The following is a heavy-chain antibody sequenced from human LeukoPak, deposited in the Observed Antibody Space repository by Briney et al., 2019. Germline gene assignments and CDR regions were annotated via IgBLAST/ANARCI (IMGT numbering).Heavy chain of an antibody. D-gene: IGHD2/OR15-2a*01. V-gene: IGHV5-51*01. CDR1: GYTFTNYW. CDR3: ARAGYSNRWDGVDY. CDR2: IYPGDSDT. Sequence: GESLKISCNGSGYTFTNYWIGWVRQMPGKGLEVMGIIYPGDSDTRYSPSFQGQVTISVDKSTNTAYLQWSSLKASDSAMYYCARAGYSNRWDGVDYWGQGTLVTVSS. J-gene: IGHJ4*02.